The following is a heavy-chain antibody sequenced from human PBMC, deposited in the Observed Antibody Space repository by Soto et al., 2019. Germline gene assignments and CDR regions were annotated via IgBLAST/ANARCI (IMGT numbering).Heavy chain of an antibody. CDR1: GFTFSSYD. J-gene: IGHJ4*02. CDR3: ARDRGSSSWGSFDY. Sequence: GGSLRLSCAASGFTFSSYDMTWVRQAPGKGLEWVSSISTTSNYIYYADSLKGRFTISRDNARNSLFLQMSSLRAEDTAVYYCARDRGSSSWGSFDYWGQGTLVTAPQ. D-gene: IGHD6-13*01. CDR2: ISTTSNYI. V-gene: IGHV3-21*01.